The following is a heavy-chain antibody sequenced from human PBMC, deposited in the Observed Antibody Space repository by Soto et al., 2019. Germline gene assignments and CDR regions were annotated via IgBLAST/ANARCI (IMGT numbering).Heavy chain of an antibody. CDR1: GLNFDDFA. D-gene: IGHD3-3*01. Sequence: EVQLVESGGRLVQPGRSLRLSCVGTGLNFDDFAMHWVRQAPGKGLEWVSGITWNSRVLAYAASVKGRFTISRDNARNALYLLMDSLRDEDAALYYCAKGRYDFWSPYYFDSWGQGTLVTVSS. CDR3: AKGRYDFWSPYYFDS. V-gene: IGHV3-9*01. J-gene: IGHJ4*02. CDR2: ITWNSRVL.